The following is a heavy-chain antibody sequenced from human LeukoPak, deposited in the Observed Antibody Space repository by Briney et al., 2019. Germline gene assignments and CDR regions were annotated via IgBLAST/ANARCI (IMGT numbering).Heavy chain of an antibody. CDR1: GFTFSSYW. V-gene: IGHV3-7*01. CDR2: INQGGSEK. J-gene: IGHJ4*02. Sequence: PGGSLRLSCAASGFTFSSYWMSWVRQAPGKGLEWVANINQGGSEKYYVDSVKGRFTISRDNAKNSLYLQMNSLRAEDTAVYFCAKGAVGSSGYWGQGTLVTVSS. CDR3: AKGAVGSSGY. D-gene: IGHD1-26*01.